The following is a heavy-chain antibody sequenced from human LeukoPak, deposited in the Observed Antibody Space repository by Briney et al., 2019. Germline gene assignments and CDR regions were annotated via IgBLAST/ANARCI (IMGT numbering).Heavy chain of an antibody. J-gene: IGHJ6*03. V-gene: IGHV3-30*02. CDR3: AKGGIAALRGYYYYYYMDV. D-gene: IGHD6-13*01. CDR2: IRFDGSNR. Sequence: GGSLRLSCVASGITFSNYGMHWVRQAPGKGLEWVAFIRFDGSNRYYADSVKGRFTISRDNSKNTLYLQMNSLRAEDTAVYYCAKGGIAALRGYYYYYYMDVWGKGTTVTVSS. CDR1: GITFSNYG.